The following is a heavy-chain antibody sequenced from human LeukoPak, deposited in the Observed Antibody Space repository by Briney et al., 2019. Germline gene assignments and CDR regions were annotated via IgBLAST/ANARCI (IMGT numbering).Heavy chain of an antibody. CDR2: TYYRSKWYN. Sequence: SQTLSLTCAISGDSVSSNSAAWNWIRQSPSRGLEWLGRTYYRSKWYNDYAVSVKSRITINPDTSNNQFSLQLGSVTAADTAVYYCARHSTGSCGGNSCYPGYFQHWGQGTLVTVSS. D-gene: IGHD2-15*01. CDR1: GDSVSSNSAA. J-gene: IGHJ1*01. V-gene: IGHV6-1*01. CDR3: ARHSTGSCGGNSCYPGYFQH.